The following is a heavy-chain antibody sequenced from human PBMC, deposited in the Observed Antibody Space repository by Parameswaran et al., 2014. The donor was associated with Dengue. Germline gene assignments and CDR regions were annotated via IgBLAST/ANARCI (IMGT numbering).Heavy chain of an antibody. CDR2: IKQDGSEK. J-gene: IGHJ4*02. CDR3: ARDTPLLYYYGSGSYSRFDY. Sequence: VRQMPGKGLEWVANIKQDGSEKYYVDSVKGRFTISRDNAKNSLYLQMDSLRAEDTAVYYCARDTPLLYYYGSGSYSRFDYWGQGTLVTVSS. D-gene: IGHD3-10*01. V-gene: IGHV3-7*01.